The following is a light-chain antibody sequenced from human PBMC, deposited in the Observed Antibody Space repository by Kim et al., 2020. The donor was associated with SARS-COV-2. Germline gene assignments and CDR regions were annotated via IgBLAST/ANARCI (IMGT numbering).Light chain of an antibody. V-gene: IGKV1-39*01. CDR2: AAS. J-gene: IGKJ1*01. Sequence: DIQMTQSPLSLSAFVGDRVTITCRASQSISRYLNWYQQKPGKAPKALISAASSLQSGVPSRFSGSGSGTDFTLTISSLQPEDSATYYCQQSNNNTRTFGQGTKVDIK. CDR1: QSISRY. CDR3: QQSNNNTRT.